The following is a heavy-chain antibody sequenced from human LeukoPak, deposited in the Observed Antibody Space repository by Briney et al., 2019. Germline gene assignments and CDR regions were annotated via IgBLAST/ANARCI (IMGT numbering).Heavy chain of an antibody. Sequence: PGGSLRLSCAASGFTFRSYEMNWVRQAPGKGLEWVSYIDSGRGSSTNYADSVKGRFTISRDSAKNSLYLQMNSLRVEDTAIYYCARDHSGWSPDPWGRGTLVTVSS. CDR2: IDSGRGSST. CDR3: ARDHSGWSPDP. J-gene: IGHJ5*02. V-gene: IGHV3-48*03. CDR1: GFTFRSYE. D-gene: IGHD6-19*01.